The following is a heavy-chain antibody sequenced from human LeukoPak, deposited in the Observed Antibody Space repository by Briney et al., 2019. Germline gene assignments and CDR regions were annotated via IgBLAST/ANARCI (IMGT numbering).Heavy chain of an antibody. D-gene: IGHD4-17*01. CDR1: GFTVSSNY. Sequence: PGGSLRLSCAASGFTVSSNYMSWVRQAPGKGLEWVSVIYSGGSTYYADSVKGRFTISRDNSKNTLYLQMNSLRAGDTAVYYCARMTTVTYYFDYWGQGTLVTVSS. J-gene: IGHJ4*02. CDR2: IYSGGST. CDR3: ARMTTVTYYFDY. V-gene: IGHV3-53*01.